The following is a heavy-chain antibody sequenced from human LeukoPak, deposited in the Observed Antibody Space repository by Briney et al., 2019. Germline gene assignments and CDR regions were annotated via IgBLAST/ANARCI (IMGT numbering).Heavy chain of an antibody. CDR2: IRSGGGDA. CDR1: RIRLSETW. J-gene: IGHJ4*02. CDR3: ARDWFHSIDY. D-gene: IGHD3-10*01. V-gene: IGHV3-74*01. Sequence: GGSLRLSSAPPRIRLSETWTQPVRQAPGERVGCVSRIRSGGGDARYAESVKGRFTIYRDNAKNTLYLQMNSLRDEDTAVYYCARDWFHSIDYWGQGTLVTVSS.